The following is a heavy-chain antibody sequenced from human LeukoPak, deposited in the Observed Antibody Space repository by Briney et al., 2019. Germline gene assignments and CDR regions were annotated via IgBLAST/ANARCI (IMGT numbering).Heavy chain of an antibody. J-gene: IGHJ3*02. CDR3: ARHDYGRIAFDI. D-gene: IGHD4-17*01. CDR2: IRSKLNKYAT. Sequence: GGSLRLSCAASGFSLSGSAVHWVRQAPGKGLEWVGRIRSKLNKYATAFGESMKGRVTVSRDDSENTAFLQMNSLKSEDTAVYYCARHDYGRIAFDIWGRGTVVTVSS. V-gene: IGHV3-73*01. CDR1: GFSLSGSA.